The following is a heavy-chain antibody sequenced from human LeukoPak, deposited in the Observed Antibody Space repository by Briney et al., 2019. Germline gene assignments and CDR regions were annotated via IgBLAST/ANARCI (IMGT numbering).Heavy chain of an antibody. V-gene: IGHV3-23*01. CDR2: ISNIGIGT. D-gene: IGHD2-2*01. CDR1: GFTFSSYW. J-gene: IGHJ4*02. Sequence: PGGSLRLSCAASGFTFSSYWMSWVRQAPGKGLEWVSGISNIGIGTYYADSVKGRFTISRDNSKNTLYLQMNSLRAEDTAVYYCAKGGGAAAYAYWGQGTLVTVSS. CDR3: AKGGGAAAYAY.